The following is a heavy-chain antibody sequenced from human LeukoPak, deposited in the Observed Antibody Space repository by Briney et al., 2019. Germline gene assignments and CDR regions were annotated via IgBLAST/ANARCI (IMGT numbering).Heavy chain of an antibody. CDR2: IYTGGTP. Sequence: PGGSLRLSCTASGFTVSSDYMAWVRQPPGKXLXXXXXIYTGGTPYYADSVRGRFIIXRDSSKNLVYLQINSLRVEDTAVYYCTRAVRTPRYFYYYMDVWGKGTTVIVSS. CDR1: GFTVSSDY. D-gene: IGHD2-15*01. V-gene: IGHV3-53*01. J-gene: IGHJ6*03. CDR3: TRAVRTPRYFYYYMDV.